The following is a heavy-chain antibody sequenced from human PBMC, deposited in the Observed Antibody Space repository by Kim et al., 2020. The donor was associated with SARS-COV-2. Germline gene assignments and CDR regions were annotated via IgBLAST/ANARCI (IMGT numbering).Heavy chain of an antibody. Sequence: SETLSLTCAVYGGSFSGYYWNWIRQPPGKGLEWIGEIKHTGNTNYNPSLKNRVTLSVDTSKNQFSLNLRSVTAADTAVYYCARSGYNDNRESYLPYWGQGTPVTVSS. V-gene: IGHV4-34*01. J-gene: IGHJ4*02. D-gene: IGHD3-22*01. CDR2: IKHTGNT. CDR1: GGSFSGYY. CDR3: ARSGYNDNRESYLPY.